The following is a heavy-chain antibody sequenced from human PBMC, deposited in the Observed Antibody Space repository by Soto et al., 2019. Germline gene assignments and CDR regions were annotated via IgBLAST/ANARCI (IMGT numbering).Heavy chain of an antibody. D-gene: IGHD1-1*01. CDR2: IHPGDSVT. J-gene: IGHJ6*02. Sequence: LKISCKGSGYSFTSYWIGWVRQMPGKGLEWMGIIHPGDSVTRYSPSFQGQVTISADKSISSAYLQWSSLRASDTAIYYCARLSGTASPPYGMDVWGQGTTVTVSS. V-gene: IGHV5-51*01. CDR1: GYSFTSYW. CDR3: ARLSGTASPPYGMDV.